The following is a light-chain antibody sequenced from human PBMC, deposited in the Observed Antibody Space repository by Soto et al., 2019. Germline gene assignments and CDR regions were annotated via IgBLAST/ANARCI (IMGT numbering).Light chain of an antibody. CDR1: QSVSDN. V-gene: IGKV3-15*01. Sequence: ETVMTQSPDTLSLSPGERATLSCRASQSVSDNLAWYQQRPGQGPRLLIYGASTRATGIPARFSGSGSGTDFTLTISGLQSEDFAVYYCQQYNNWPQTFGQGTKVDIK. CDR2: GAS. J-gene: IGKJ1*01. CDR3: QQYNNWPQT.